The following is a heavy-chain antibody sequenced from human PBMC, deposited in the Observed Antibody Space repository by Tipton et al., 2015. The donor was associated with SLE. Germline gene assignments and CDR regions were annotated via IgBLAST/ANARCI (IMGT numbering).Heavy chain of an antibody. CDR1: GGSFSGYY. CDR3: ARSFPPPARRSRVGGNYYYFDY. Sequence: TLSLTCAVYGGSFSGYYWSWIRQPPGKGLEWIGEINHSGSTNYNPSLKSRVTISVDTSKNQFSLKLSSVTAADTAVYYCARSFPPPARRSRVGGNYYYFDYWGQGTLVTVSS. CDR2: INHSGST. D-gene: IGHD1-26*01. V-gene: IGHV4-34*01. J-gene: IGHJ4*02.